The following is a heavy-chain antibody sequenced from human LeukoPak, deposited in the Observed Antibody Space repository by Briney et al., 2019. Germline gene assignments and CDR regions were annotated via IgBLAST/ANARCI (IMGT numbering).Heavy chain of an antibody. Sequence: PSETLSLTCTVSGGSINSYYWSWIRQPAGKGLEWIGRIYTSGSTDYNPSLKSRVTISKDTSKNEFSLKLSSVTAADTAVYYCARDSPPAYCSGGSCYFDYWGQGTLVTVSS. D-gene: IGHD2-15*01. CDR1: GGSINSYY. CDR2: IYTSGST. CDR3: ARDSPPAYCSGGSCYFDY. V-gene: IGHV4-4*07. J-gene: IGHJ4*02.